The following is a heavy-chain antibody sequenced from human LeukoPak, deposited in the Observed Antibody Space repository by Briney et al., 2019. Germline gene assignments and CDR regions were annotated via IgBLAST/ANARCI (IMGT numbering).Heavy chain of an antibody. V-gene: IGHV4-59*01. CDR1: GGSLRTYY. CDR3: ARAGTVLGAEFDT. J-gene: IGHJ4*02. D-gene: IGHD3-10*02. CDR2: IFYTGKT. Sequence: TSETLSLTCSVSGGSLRTYYWTWIRQPPGKGLEWIAHIFYTGKTNYNPPLKSRVSVSVDTSKNQISLMLRSVTAADTAFYYCARAGTVLGAEFDTWGPGTLVTVSS.